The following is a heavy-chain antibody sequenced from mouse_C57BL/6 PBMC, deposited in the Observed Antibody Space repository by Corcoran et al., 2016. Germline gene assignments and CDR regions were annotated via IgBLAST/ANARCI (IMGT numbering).Heavy chain of an antibody. V-gene: IGHV1-76*01. CDR2: IYPGSGNT. D-gene: IGHD1-1*01. CDR1: GYTFTDYY. CDR3: ARYYGSSSYYAMDY. J-gene: IGHJ4*01. Sequence: QVQLKQSGAELVRPGASVKLSCKASGYTFTDYYINWVKQRPGQGLEWIARIYPGSGNTYYNEKFKGKATLTAEKSSSTAYMQLSSLTSEDSAVYFCARYYGSSSYYAMDYWGQGTSVTVSS.